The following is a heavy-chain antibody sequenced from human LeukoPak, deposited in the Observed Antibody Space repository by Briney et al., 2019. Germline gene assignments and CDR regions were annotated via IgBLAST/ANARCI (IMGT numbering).Heavy chain of an antibody. D-gene: IGHD1-26*01. CDR1: GFTFSSYW. CDR3: ARDGPPSGSYFDY. Sequence: GGSLRLSCTASGFTFSSYWMSWVRQAPGKGLEWVANIKQDGSEKYYVDSVKGRFTISRDNAKNSLYLQMNSLRAEDTAVYYCARDGPPSGSYFDYWGQGTLVNVSS. J-gene: IGHJ4*02. V-gene: IGHV3-7*05. CDR2: IKQDGSEK.